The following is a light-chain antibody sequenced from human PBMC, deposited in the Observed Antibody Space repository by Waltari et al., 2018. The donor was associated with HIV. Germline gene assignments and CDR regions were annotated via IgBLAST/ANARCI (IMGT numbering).Light chain of an antibody. CDR2: WAS. CDR3: QQYYTTPFT. V-gene: IGKV4-1*01. CDR1: QSVLFSSNNNNY. Sequence: DIVMTQSPDSLAVSLGERATINCKSSQSVLFSSNNNNYLAWYQQKPGQSPKLLIYWASTRESGVPDRFSGSGSGTDFTLTISSLRAEDVAVYYCQQYYTTPFTFGGGTKVEIK. J-gene: IGKJ4*01.